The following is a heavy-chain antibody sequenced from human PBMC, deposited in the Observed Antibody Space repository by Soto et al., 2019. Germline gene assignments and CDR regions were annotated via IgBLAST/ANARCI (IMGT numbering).Heavy chain of an antibody. D-gene: IGHD3-16*01. V-gene: IGHV3-11*01. CDR2: ITSSGGNA. CDR3: ARDTYTNYVNYLDL. J-gene: IGHJ4*02. Sequence: PGGSLRLSCAASGFSFKDYYMTWMRQTPEKGLEWISTITSSGGNAYYAASVKGRVTISRDNAHNSLYLQMSGLRAEDTALYYCARDTYTNYVNYLDLWGQGTLVTVYS. CDR1: GFSFKDYY.